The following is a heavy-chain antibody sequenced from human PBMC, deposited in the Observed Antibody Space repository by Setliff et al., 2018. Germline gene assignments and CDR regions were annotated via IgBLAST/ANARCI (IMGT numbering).Heavy chain of an antibody. V-gene: IGHV3-48*03. D-gene: IGHD6-13*01. CDR1: GFSISDYW. Sequence: PGGSLRLSCGASGFSISDYWMNWVRQAPGKGLEWVSYIGNIGTKISYTDSVKGRFTVSRDDAKNSLYLQMNSLTAEDTAVYYCAREMEAAGQRAFDIWGQGTMVTVSS. J-gene: IGHJ3*02. CDR2: IGNIGTKI. CDR3: AREMEAAGQRAFDI.